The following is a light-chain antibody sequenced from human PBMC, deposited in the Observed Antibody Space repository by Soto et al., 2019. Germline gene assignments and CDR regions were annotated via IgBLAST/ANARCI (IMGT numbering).Light chain of an antibody. CDR1: QSVGSNY. J-gene: IGKJ2*01. Sequence: EVVLTQSPGTLSLSPVEGATLSCRASQSVGSNYLAWFQQKLGRAPRLLIYGASSRATGIPDRFSGSGSGTDFTLTMTRLEPEDSAVYYCQQYGHSPYTFGQGTKVDIK. CDR2: GAS. CDR3: QQYGHSPYT. V-gene: IGKV3-20*01.